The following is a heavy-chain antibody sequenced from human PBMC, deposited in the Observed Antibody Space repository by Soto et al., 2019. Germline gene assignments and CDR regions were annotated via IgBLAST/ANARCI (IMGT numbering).Heavy chain of an antibody. J-gene: IGHJ4*02. CDR1: GYTFTSYG. D-gene: IGHD1-7*01. CDR3: ARGGPTAITGTILDY. CDR2: ISAYNGNT. Sequence: ASVKVSCKASGYTFTSYGISWVRQAPGQGLEWMGWISAYNGNTNYAQKLQGRVTMTTDTSTSSAYMELRSLRSDDTAVYYCARGGPTAITGTILDYWGQGTLVTVSS. V-gene: IGHV1-18*01.